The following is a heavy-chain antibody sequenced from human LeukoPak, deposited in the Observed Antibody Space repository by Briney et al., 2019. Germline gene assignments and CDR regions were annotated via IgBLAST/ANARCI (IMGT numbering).Heavy chain of an antibody. CDR2: INTDGTTI. CDR3: APTQYYCSSTSCPYYFDY. V-gene: IGHV3-74*01. J-gene: IGHJ4*02. D-gene: IGHD2-2*01. Sequence: SGGSLRLSCAASGFGFSSYWMHWVRQAPGKGLVWVSRINTDGTTINFADSVKGRFTISRDNAKNMLYLQMNSLGAEDTAVYYCAPTQYYCSSTSCPYYFDYWGQGTLVTVSS. CDR1: GFGFSSYW.